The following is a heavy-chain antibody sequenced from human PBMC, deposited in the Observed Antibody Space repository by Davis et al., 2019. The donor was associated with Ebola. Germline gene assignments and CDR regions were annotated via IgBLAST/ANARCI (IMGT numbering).Heavy chain of an antibody. Sequence: PSETLSLTCTVSGGSVSSGSYYWSWIRQPPGKGLEWIGYIYYSGSTNYNPSLKSRVTISVDTSKNQFSLKLSSVTAADTAVYYCARVVYSNYDGYWFDPWGQGTLVTVSS. CDR2: IYYSGST. CDR3: ARVVYSNYDGYWFDP. V-gene: IGHV4-61*01. CDR1: GGSVSSGSYY. J-gene: IGHJ5*02. D-gene: IGHD4-11*01.